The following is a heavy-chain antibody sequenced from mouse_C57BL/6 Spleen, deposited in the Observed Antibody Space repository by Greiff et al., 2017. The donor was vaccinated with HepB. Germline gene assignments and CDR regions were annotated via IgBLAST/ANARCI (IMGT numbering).Heavy chain of an antibody. Sequence: VKLMESGAELARPGASVKLSCKASGYTFTSYGISWVKQRTGQGLEWIGEIYPRSGNTYYNEKFKGKATLTADKSSSTAYMELRSLTSEDSAVYFCARDERTGYFDYWGQGTTLTVSS. J-gene: IGHJ2*01. CDR2: IYPRSGNT. CDR1: GYTFTSYG. CDR3: ARDERTGYFDY. V-gene: IGHV1-81*01. D-gene: IGHD4-1*01.